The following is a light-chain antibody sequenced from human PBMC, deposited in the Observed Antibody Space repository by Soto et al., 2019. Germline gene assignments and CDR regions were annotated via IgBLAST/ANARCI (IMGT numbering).Light chain of an antibody. CDR1: QTIAYNF. Sequence: IVLTQSPGTLSLSPGEVATLSCGASQTIAYNFLAWYQQKPGLAPRLLVYDASKRATGIPDRFSGSGSGTDFTLTITTLEPEDFAMYYCQHYGDSSSTFGGGTRVEI. V-gene: IGKV3D-20*01. J-gene: IGKJ4*01. CDR3: QHYGDSSST. CDR2: DAS.